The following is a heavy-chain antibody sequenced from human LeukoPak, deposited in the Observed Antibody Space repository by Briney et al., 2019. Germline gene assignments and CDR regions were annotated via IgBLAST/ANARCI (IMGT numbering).Heavy chain of an antibody. J-gene: IGHJ6*03. Sequence: GGSLRLSCAASGFTFSSYGMSWVRQAPGKRLEWVSAISGSGGSTYYADSVKGRFTISRDNSKNTLYLQMNSLRAEDTAVYYCARAGADYYLDYYYMDVWGKGTTVTISS. CDR2: ISGSGGST. CDR3: ARAGADYYLDYYYMDV. D-gene: IGHD2/OR15-2a*01. CDR1: GFTFSSYG. V-gene: IGHV3-23*01.